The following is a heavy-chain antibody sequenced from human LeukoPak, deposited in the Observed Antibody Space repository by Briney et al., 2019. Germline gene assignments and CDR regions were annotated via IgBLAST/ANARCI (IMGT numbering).Heavy chain of an antibody. Sequence: SETLSLTCTVSGGSISTYYWSWIRQPPGKGLEWIGYITYSGSTNYNPSLKSRVTISVDTSKNQFSLKLSSVTAADTAVYYCARRRGSCYDYWGQGTLVTVSS. CDR3: ARRRGSCYDY. V-gene: IGHV4-59*08. CDR2: ITYSGST. J-gene: IGHJ4*02. CDR1: GGSISTYY. D-gene: IGHD2-15*01.